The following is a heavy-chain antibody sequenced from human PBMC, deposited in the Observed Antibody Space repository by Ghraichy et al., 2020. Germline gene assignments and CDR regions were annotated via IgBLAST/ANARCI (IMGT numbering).Heavy chain of an antibody. Sequence: SETLSLTCTVSGGSISSYYWSWIRQPPGKGLEWIGYIYYSGSTNYNPSLKSRVTISVDTSKNQFSLKLGSVTAADTAVYYCARVVVVPASYYYYYMDVWGKGTTVTVSS. J-gene: IGHJ6*03. V-gene: IGHV4-59*01. D-gene: IGHD2-2*01. CDR2: IYYSGST. CDR3: ARVVVVPASYYYYYMDV. CDR1: GGSISSYY.